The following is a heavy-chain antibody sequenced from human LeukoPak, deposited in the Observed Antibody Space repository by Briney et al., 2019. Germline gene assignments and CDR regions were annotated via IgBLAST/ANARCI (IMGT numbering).Heavy chain of an antibody. CDR1: GFTFSSYG. J-gene: IGHJ4*02. Sequence: GGSLRLSCAASGFTFSSYGMHWVRQAPGKGLEWVAFIRYDGSNKYYADSVKGRFTISRDNSENTLYLQMNSLRAEDTAVYYCAKLGRVVVVPAAYYDHWGQGTLVTVSS. CDR3: AKLGRVVVVPAAYYDH. D-gene: IGHD2-2*01. V-gene: IGHV3-30*02. CDR2: IRYDGSNK.